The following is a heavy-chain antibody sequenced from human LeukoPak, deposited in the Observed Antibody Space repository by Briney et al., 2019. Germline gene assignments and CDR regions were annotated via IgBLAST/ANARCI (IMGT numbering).Heavy chain of an antibody. V-gene: IGHV3-48*04. D-gene: IGHD3-22*01. CDR2: ISSTGNTL. CDR1: GFTFSSYW. Sequence: GGSLRLSCAASGFTFSSYWMSWVRQTPGKGLEWIAYISSTGNTLYYVDSVKGRFTISRDNAKNTLYLQMNSLRAEDTAVYYCARGPYYYDSSGYLSPPIFDYWGQGTLVTVSS. CDR3: ARGPYYYDSSGYLSPPIFDY. J-gene: IGHJ4*02.